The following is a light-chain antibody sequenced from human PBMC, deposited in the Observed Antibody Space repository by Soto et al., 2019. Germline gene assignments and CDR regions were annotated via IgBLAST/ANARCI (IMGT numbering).Light chain of an antibody. CDR2: DVS. V-gene: IGLV2-14*01. CDR1: SSDVGGYNY. Sequence: QSALTQPASVSGSPGQSITISCTGTSSDVGGYNYVSWYQQHPGKAPKLMIYDVSNRPSGVSNRFSGSKSSNTSSLTISGLHAEDEADYYCSSYTSSSLYVFGTGTKLTVL. J-gene: IGLJ1*01. CDR3: SSYTSSSLYV.